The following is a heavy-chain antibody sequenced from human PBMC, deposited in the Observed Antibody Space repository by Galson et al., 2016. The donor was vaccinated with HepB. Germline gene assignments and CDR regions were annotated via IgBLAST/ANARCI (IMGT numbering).Heavy chain of an antibody. V-gene: IGHV3-30*18. CDR3: VKARGFGDHLDAFGL. D-gene: IGHD4-17*01. CDR1: GFKFGNYG. J-gene: IGHJ3*01. Sequence: SLRLSCAASGFKFGNYGMNWVRQTPDKRLQWVAVVSYGGTTPFYAGPVRGRFTISRDNVKSTVYLQMNNLRPEDTALYFCVKARGFGDHLDAFGLWGRGTMVIVS. CDR2: VSYGGTTP.